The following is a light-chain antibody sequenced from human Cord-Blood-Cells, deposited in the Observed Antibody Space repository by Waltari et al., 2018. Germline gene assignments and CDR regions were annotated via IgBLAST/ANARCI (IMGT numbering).Light chain of an antibody. V-gene: IGKV4-1*01. CDR1: QSVLYSSNNKNY. J-gene: IGKJ2*01. CDR3: QQYYSTPRVH. CDR2: WAA. Sequence: DIVMTQSPDSLAVSLGERATINCKSSQSVLYSSNNKNYLAWYQQKPGQPPKLLIYWAATRESGVPDRFSGSGSGTDFTLTISSLQAEDVAVYYCQQYYSTPRVHFGQGTKLEIK.